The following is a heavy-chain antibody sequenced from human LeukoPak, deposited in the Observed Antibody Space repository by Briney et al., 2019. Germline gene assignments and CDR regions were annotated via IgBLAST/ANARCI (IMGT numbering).Heavy chain of an antibody. J-gene: IGHJ2*01. CDR2: ISSNGSTI. CDR1: GFTFSDYY. D-gene: IGHD4-17*01. CDR3: ARDGRTVTTHWYFDL. Sequence: GGSLRLSCAASGFTFSDYYMSWIRQAPGKGLEWVSYISSNGSTIYYADSVKGRFAISRDNAKNSLYLQMNSLRAEDTAVYYCARDGRTVTTHWYFDLWGRGTLVTVSS. V-gene: IGHV3-11*01.